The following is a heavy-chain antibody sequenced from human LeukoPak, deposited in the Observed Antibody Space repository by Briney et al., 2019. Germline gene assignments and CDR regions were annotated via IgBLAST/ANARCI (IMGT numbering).Heavy chain of an antibody. V-gene: IGHV4-59*01. CDR1: GASISSYY. D-gene: IGHD7-27*01. CDR2: IHYSGST. J-gene: IGHJ6*02. CDR3: SRASGYGLDV. Sequence: PSETLSLTCTVSGASISSYYWSWIRQPPGKGLEWIGFIHYSGSTNYNPSLKSRVTMSSDRAKKQFSLKLNSVTAADTAVYYCSRASGYGLDVWGQGTTVTVSS.